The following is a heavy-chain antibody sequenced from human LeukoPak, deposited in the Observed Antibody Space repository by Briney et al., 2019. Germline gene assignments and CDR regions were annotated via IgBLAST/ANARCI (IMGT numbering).Heavy chain of an antibody. V-gene: IGHV4-59*08. D-gene: IGHD5-12*01. CDR1: GGSISSYY. CDR3: ARQDIVATEYYFDY. Sequence: PSETLSLTCTVSGGSISSYYWSWIRQPPGKGLEWIGYIYYSGSTNYNPSLKSRVTISVDTSKNQFSLKLSSVTAADTAVYYCARQDIVATEYYFDYWGQGTLVTVSS. CDR2: IYYSGST. J-gene: IGHJ4*02.